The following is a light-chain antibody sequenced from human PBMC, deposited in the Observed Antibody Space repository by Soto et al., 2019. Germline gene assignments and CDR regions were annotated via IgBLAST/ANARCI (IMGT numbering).Light chain of an antibody. Sequence: EIVMTQSPATLSVSPGEGATLSCRASQSVSSKLAWYQQKPGQAPRRLIYGASTRATGIPARFSGSGSGTEFPLTISSLQSEDSAVYYCKQYNSWLWTFGQGAKVDIK. CDR3: KQYNSWLWT. CDR2: GAS. V-gene: IGKV3-15*01. CDR1: QSVSSK. J-gene: IGKJ1*01.